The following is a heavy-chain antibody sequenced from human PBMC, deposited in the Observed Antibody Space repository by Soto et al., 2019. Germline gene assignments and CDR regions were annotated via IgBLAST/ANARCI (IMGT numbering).Heavy chain of an antibody. CDR2: ISYDGSNT. D-gene: IGHD1-26*01. V-gene: IGHV3-30*18. Sequence: QVQLVESGGGVVQPGRSLRLSCVASGFTFSSYGMHWVRQAPGKGLEWVAVISYDGSNTYYADSVKGRFTISRDNSNNTLYLHMNSLRAEDTSVYYCAKEWGLSGSHYISSSDYFDYWGHGTLVTVSS. CDR1: GFTFSSYG. J-gene: IGHJ4*01. CDR3: AKEWGLSGSHYISSSDYFDY.